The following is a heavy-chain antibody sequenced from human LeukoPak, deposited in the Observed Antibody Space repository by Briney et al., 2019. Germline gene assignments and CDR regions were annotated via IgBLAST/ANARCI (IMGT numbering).Heavy chain of an antibody. CDR3: AKDRVKYSYGFVHFDY. V-gene: IGHV3-23*01. J-gene: IGHJ4*02. D-gene: IGHD5-18*01. Sequence: SCKASGGTFSSYAMSWVRQAPGKGLEWVSAISGSGGSTYYADSVKGRFTISRDNSKNTLYLQMNSLRAEDTAVYYCAKDRVKYSYGFVHFDYWGQGTLVTVSS. CDR2: ISGSGGST. CDR1: GGTFSSYA.